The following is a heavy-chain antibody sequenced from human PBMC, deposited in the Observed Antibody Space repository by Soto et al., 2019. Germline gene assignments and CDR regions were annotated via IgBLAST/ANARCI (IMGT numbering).Heavy chain of an antibody. CDR3: SRSLDS. Sequence: PRLSFAASCFIFSNFWMDWVRQAPGKGLEWVANISPDGGEKHYVDSVKGRFTISRDNAKNSLYLQMSSLTAEDSALYYCSRSLDSWGQG. CDR2: ISPDGGEK. J-gene: IGHJ4*02. CDR1: CFIFSNFW. V-gene: IGHV3-7*01.